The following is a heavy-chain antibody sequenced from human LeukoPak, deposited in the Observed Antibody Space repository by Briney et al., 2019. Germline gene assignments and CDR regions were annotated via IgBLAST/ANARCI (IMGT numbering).Heavy chain of an antibody. Sequence: GGSLRLSCAASGFIFSSYEMNWVRQAPGKGLEWVSAISGSGGSTYYADSVKGRFTISRDNSKNTLYLQMNSLRAEDTAVYYCAKERPTIFGVGNYFDYWGQGTLVTVSS. V-gene: IGHV3-23*01. CDR1: GFIFSSYE. J-gene: IGHJ4*02. CDR3: AKERPTIFGVGNYFDY. CDR2: ISGSGGST. D-gene: IGHD3-3*01.